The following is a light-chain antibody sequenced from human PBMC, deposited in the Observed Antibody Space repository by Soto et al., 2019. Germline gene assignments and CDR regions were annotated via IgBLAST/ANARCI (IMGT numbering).Light chain of an antibody. V-gene: IGLV2-14*01. CDR3: SSSTNTITGI. Sequence: QSALTQPASVSGSPGQSITISCTGTSSDIGGYNYVSWYQQHPGKAPKLMIYEVTNRPSGVSNRFSGSKSGNTASLTISGLQAEDEADYYCSSSTNTITGIFGGGTKLTVL. CDR1: SSDIGGYNY. CDR2: EVT. J-gene: IGLJ2*01.